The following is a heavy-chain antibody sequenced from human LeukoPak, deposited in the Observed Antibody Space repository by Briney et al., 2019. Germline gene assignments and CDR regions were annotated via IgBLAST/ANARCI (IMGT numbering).Heavy chain of an antibody. CDR1: GGSFSGYY. J-gene: IGHJ6*04. CDR3: ARVIPASLKQWLVRDV. D-gene: IGHD6-19*01. Sequence: PSETMSLTCAVYGGSFSGYYWSWIRQPPGKGLEWIGEINHSESTNYNPSLKSRVTISVDTSKNQFSLKLSSVTAADTAVYYCARVIPASLKQWLVRDVWGKGTTVTVSS. V-gene: IGHV4-34*01. CDR2: INHSEST.